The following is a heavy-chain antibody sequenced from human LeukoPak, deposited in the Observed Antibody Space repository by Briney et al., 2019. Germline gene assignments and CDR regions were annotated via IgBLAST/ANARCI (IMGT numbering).Heavy chain of an antibody. CDR2: INHSGST. V-gene: IGHV4-34*01. CDR1: GGSFSGYY. J-gene: IGHJ4*02. Sequence: SETLSLTCAVYGGSFSGYYWSWIRQPPGKGLEWIGEINHSGSTNYNPSLKSRVTISVDTSKNQFSLKLSSVTAADTAVYYCARQPAAGVADYWGQGTLVTVSS. D-gene: IGHD3-3*01. CDR3: ARQPAAGVADY.